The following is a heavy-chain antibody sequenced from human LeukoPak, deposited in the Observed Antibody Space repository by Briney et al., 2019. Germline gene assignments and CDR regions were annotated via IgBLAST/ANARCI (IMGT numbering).Heavy chain of an antibody. CDR3: ARGHSSSWYRTLDY. D-gene: IGHD6-13*01. CDR1: GGSISSSSYY. J-gene: IGHJ4*02. V-gene: IGHV4-39*07. Sequence: SETLSLTCTVSGGSISSSSYYWGWIRQPPGKGLEWIGSIYYSGSTYYNPSLKSRVTISVDTSKNQFSLKLSSVTAADTAVYYCARGHSSSWYRTLDYWGQGTLVTVSS. CDR2: IYYSGST.